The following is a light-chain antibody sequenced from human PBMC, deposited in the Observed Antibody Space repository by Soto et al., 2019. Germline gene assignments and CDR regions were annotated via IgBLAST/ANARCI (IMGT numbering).Light chain of an antibody. CDR3: QKSGSSPWT. CDR1: QSVSSNY. J-gene: IGKJ1*01. V-gene: IGKV3-20*01. CDR2: AAS. Sequence: EIVLTQSPGPLSLSPGERATLSFRDSQSVSSNYLGWYQKKTGQAHRLIIYAASSRATGIQDRLSGSVYGKDLNLNIRRMEQEEWAVDVGQKSGSSPWTGGQGTTLEIK.